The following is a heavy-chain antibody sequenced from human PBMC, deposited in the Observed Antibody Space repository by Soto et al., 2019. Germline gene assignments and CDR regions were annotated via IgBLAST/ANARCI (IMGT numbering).Heavy chain of an antibody. D-gene: IGHD2-15*01. J-gene: IGHJ2*01. V-gene: IGHV3-11*04. CDR3: ARDGRIRRPDWYFDL. Sequence: XETLSLTFAVSGGYSSGGYYSWSWVRQAPGKGLEWVSYISRSGSTIYYADSVKGRVTISRDNAKNSLYLQMNSLRAEDTAVYYCARDGRIRRPDWYFDLWGRGTLVTVSS. CDR2: ISRSGSTI. CDR1: GGYSSGGYYS.